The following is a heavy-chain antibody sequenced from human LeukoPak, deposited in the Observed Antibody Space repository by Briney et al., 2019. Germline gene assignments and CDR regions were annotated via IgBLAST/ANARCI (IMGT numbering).Heavy chain of an antibody. D-gene: IGHD4-17*01. CDR2: INSGASA. CDR3: AKRGQRPVTNPLYYFDY. CDR1: GFTFSRYG. Sequence: GGSLRLSCAASGFTFSRYGMSWVRQAPGQGLEWVSTINSGASACYADSVKGRFTISRDNSKNTVNLQMNSLRDVDTAVYYCAKRGQRPVTNPLYYFDYWGQGTLVTVSS. V-gene: IGHV3-23*01. J-gene: IGHJ4*02.